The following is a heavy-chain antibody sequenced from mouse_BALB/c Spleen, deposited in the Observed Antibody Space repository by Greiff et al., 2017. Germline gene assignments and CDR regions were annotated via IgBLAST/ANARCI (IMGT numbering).Heavy chain of an antibody. CDR1: GFSLTSYG. J-gene: IGHJ4*01. CDR2: IWSGGST. V-gene: IGHV2-2*02. D-gene: IGHD2-3*01. CDR3: ARKGGYYLDAMDY. Sequence: QVQLQQSGPGLVQPSQSLSITCTVSGFSLTSYGVHWVRQSPGKGLEWLGVIWSGGSTDDNAAFISRLSLSKDNSKSQVFFKMNSLQANDTAIYYCARKGGYYLDAMDYWGQGTSVTVSS.